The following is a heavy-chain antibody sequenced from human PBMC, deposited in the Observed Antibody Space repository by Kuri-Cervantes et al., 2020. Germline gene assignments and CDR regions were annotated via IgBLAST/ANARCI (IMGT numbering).Heavy chain of an antibody. J-gene: IGHJ4*02. Sequence: ASVKVSCKASGYTFTGYYMHWVRQAPGQGLEWMGWINPNSGGTNYAQKFQGWVTMTRDTSISTAYMELSSLRSEDTAVYYCARGGSPYCSGGSCYMFDYWGQGTLVTVSS. CDR2: INPNSGGT. CDR1: GYTFTGYY. D-gene: IGHD2-15*01. CDR3: ARGGSPYCSGGSCYMFDY. V-gene: IGHV1-2*04.